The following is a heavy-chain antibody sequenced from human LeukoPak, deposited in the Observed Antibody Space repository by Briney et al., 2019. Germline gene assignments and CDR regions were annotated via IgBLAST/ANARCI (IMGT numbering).Heavy chain of an antibody. J-gene: IGHJ6*02. CDR2: ISYDGSIT. Sequence: PGRSLRLSCAASGFTFSSYGMHWVRQAPGKGLEWVAVISYDGSITYYADSVKGRFTISRDNSKNTLYLQMNSLRAEDTAVYHCAKDGDYNSTFDYYYYGMGVWGQGTTVTVSS. V-gene: IGHV3-30*18. CDR3: AKDGDYNSTFDYYYYGMGV. D-gene: IGHD4-17*01. CDR1: GFTFSSYG.